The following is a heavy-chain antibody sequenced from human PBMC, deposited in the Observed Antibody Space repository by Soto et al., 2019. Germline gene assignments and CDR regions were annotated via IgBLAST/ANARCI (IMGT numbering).Heavy chain of an antibody. CDR1: GGSISSGGYY. CDR3: AREGMVRGYYYGMDV. CDR2: IYYSGST. V-gene: IGHV4-31*03. D-gene: IGHD3-10*01. J-gene: IGHJ6*02. Sequence: QVQLQESGPGLVKPSQTLSLTCTVSGGSISSGGYYWSWIRQHPGKGLEWIGYIYYSGSTYYNPSLTRRGTISVDTSKNQFSLKLSSVTAADTSVYYCAREGMVRGYYYGMDVWGHGTTVTVSS.